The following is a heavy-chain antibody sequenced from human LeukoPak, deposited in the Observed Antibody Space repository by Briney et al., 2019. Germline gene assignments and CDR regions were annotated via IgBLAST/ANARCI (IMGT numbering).Heavy chain of an antibody. V-gene: IGHV3-21*01. J-gene: IGHJ4*02. CDR1: GFTFSSYA. D-gene: IGHD6-25*01. CDR2: ISYDGTVT. Sequence: GGSLRLSCAASGFTFSSYAMSWARQAPGKGLEWVSGISYDGTVTDYADSVKGRFIVSRDIAKNSLYLQMDSLRAEDTAVYYCARALAAAYKIDYWGQGTLVTVSS. CDR3: ARALAAAYKIDY.